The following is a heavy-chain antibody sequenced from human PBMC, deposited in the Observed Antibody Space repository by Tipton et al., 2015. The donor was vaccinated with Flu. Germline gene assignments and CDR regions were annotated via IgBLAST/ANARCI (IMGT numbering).Heavy chain of an antibody. V-gene: IGHV4-39*07. CDR2: IYYSGST. Sequence: TLSLTCTVSGGSISSSSYYWGWIRQPPGKGLEWIGNIYYSGSTYYNPSLKSRVTISVDTSKNQFSLKLSSVTAADTAVYYCARDILLGAAVYNWFDPWGQGTLVTVSS. D-gene: IGHD6-13*01. J-gene: IGHJ5*02. CDR1: GGSISSSSYY. CDR3: ARDILLGAAVYNWFDP.